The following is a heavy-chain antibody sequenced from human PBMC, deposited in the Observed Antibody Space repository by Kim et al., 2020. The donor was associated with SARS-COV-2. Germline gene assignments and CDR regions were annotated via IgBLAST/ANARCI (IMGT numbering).Heavy chain of an antibody. CDR2: INAGTGDT. CDR1: GHTLRSHS. D-gene: IGHD3-10*01. CDR3: VRSGGNSGNYYYSGMNV. V-gene: IGHV1-3*01. Sequence: ASVKVSCKASGHTLRSHSLHWVRQAPGQRLEWMGWINAGTGDTKYSQTFQGRVTITRDTSATTAYMELNSLRYEDTAVYYCVRSGGNSGNYYYSGMNVWGQGTAVTVSS. J-gene: IGHJ6*02.